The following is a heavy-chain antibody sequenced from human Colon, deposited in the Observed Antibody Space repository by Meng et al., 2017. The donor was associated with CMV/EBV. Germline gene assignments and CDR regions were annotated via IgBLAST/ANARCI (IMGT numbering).Heavy chain of an antibody. V-gene: IGHV3-21*01. CDR1: GFTFSSYS. CDR2: ISSSSTYI. Sequence: SGFTFSSYSMNWVRQAPGKGLEWVSSISSSSTYIYYADSVKGRLTISRDNAKNSLYLQMNSLRAEDTAFYYCARDLRVPAAIDRGFDSWGQGTLVTVSS. D-gene: IGHD2-2*02. J-gene: IGHJ4*02. CDR3: ARDLRVPAAIDRGFDS.